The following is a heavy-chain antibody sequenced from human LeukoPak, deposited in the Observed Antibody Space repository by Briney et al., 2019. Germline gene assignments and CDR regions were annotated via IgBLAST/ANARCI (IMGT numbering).Heavy chain of an antibody. Sequence: PGGSLRLSCTASGFTFGDYAMSWVRQAPGKGLEWVSFIRSKAYGGTTEYAASVKGRFTISRDDSKSIAYLQMNSLKTEDTAVYYYRGDSSGYYSDYGMDVWGQGTTVTVSS. CDR3: RGDSSGYYSDYGMDV. CDR1: GFTFGDYA. V-gene: IGHV3-49*04. D-gene: IGHD3-22*01. J-gene: IGHJ6*02. CDR2: IRSKAYGGTT.